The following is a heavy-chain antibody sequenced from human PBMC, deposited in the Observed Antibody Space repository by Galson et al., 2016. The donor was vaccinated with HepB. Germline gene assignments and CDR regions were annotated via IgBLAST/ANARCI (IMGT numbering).Heavy chain of an antibody. V-gene: IGHV4-31*03. CDR2: IYFSGRT. CDR1: GGSISSGGFH. Sequence: TLSLTCSVSGGSISSGGFHWSWIRQHPGKGLEWIGYIYFSGRTYYNPSLKSRVTMSVDTSKNHFSLRLNSVTAADTAIYHCARGGPYGSGINWFDPWGQGTLVTVSS. D-gene: IGHD3-10*01. CDR3: ARGGPYGSGINWFDP. J-gene: IGHJ5*02.